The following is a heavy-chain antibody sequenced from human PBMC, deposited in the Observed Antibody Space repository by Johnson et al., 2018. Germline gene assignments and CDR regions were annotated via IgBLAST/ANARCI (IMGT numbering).Heavy chain of an antibody. CDR2: ISYDGTAE. J-gene: IGHJ5*02. D-gene: IGHD6-19*01. CDR1: GFSLSSPG. V-gene: IGHV3-30*18. Sequence: QVQLVQSGGGVVQPGRSLRISCAASGFSLSSPGMHWVRQAPGKGLEWVAMISYDGTAEHYLDSVKGRFSISRDNSKSTLYLQLDRLTTEDTAVYFCAKDFMGGAWCNYFDPWGQGTLVTVSS. CDR3: AKDFMGGAWCNYFDP.